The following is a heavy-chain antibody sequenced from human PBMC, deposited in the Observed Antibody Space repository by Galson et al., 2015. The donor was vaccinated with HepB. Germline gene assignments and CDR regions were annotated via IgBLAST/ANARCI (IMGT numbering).Heavy chain of an antibody. CDR3: ARDEGYSGSPYRFDY. CDR1: GGSISSYY. V-gene: IGHV4-59*12. J-gene: IGHJ4*02. D-gene: IGHD1-26*01. Sequence: SETLSLTCTVSGGSISSYYWSWIRQPPGKGLEWIGYIYYSGSTNYNPSLKSRVTISVDTSKNQFSLKLSSVTAADTAVYYCARDEGYSGSPYRFDYWGQGTLVTVSS. CDR2: IYYSGST.